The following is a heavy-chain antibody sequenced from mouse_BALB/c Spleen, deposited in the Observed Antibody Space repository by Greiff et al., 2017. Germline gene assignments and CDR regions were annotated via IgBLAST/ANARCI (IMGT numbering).Heavy chain of an antibody. CDR3: ASPYYYGEGFAY. Sequence: VKLMESGPGLVQPSQSLSITCTVSGFSLTSYGVHWVRQSPGKGLEWLGVIWSGGSTDYNAAFISRLSISKDNSKSQVFFKMNSLQANDTAIYYCASPYYYGEGFAYWGQGTLVTVSA. J-gene: IGHJ3*01. D-gene: IGHD1-1*01. V-gene: IGHV2-2*02. CDR2: IWSGGST. CDR1: GFSLTSYG.